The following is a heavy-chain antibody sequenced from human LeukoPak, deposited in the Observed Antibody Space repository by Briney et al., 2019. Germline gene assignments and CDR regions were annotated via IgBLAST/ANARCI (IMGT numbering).Heavy chain of an antibody. V-gene: IGHV3-9*01. D-gene: IGHD6-19*01. CDR3: AKYRSPIAVAGVFDY. Sequence: PGRSLRLSCAASGFTFDDYAMHWVRQAPGKGLEWVSGISWNSGSIGYADSVKGRFTISRDNAKNSLYLQMNSLRAEDTALYYCAKYRSPIAVAGVFDYWGQGTLVTVSS. J-gene: IGHJ4*02. CDR1: GFTFDDYA. CDR2: ISWNSGSI.